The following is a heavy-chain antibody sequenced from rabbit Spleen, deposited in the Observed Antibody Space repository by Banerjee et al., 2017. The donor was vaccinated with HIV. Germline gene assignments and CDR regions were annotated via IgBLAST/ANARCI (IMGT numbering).Heavy chain of an antibody. Sequence: QEQLVEYGGDLVQPEGSLTLTCTASGFSFSSNDYMCWVHQAPGKGLEWISCIAGSGSGFTYSATWAKGRFTCSKTSSTTVTLQMTSLTVADTATYFCARDTGSSFSSYGMDLWGPGTLVTVS. V-gene: IGHV1S45*01. CDR2: IAGSGSGFT. D-gene: IGHD8-1*01. CDR1: GFSFSSNDY. CDR3: ARDTGSSFSSYGMDL. J-gene: IGHJ6*01.